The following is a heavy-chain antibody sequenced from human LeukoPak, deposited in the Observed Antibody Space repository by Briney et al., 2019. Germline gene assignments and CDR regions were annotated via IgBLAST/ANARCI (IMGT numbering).Heavy chain of an antibody. CDR3: AKALGYSQTYYFDY. J-gene: IGHJ4*02. V-gene: IGHV3-23*01. CDR2: IGGSGGTT. D-gene: IGHD5-24*01. CDR1: GFTFSSYA. Sequence: GGSLRLSCAASGFTFSSYAMSWVRQAPGKGLEWVSGIGGSGGTTCYADSVKGRFTISRDNSKNTLYLQMNSLRAEDTAVYYCAKALGYSQTYYFDYWGQGTLVTGSS.